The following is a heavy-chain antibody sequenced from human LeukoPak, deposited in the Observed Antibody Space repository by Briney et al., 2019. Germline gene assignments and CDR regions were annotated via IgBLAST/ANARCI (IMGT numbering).Heavy chain of an antibody. V-gene: IGHV3-30-3*01. Sequence: PGRSLRLSCAASGITLSSYDMHWVRQAPGKALEWVAVISCDGSNKDYADSVKGRFTISRDNSKNTLDLQMNGLRAEDTAVYYCAKDRGVWAFDIWGQGTMVTVSS. CDR2: ISCDGSNK. J-gene: IGHJ3*02. D-gene: IGHD3-10*01. CDR1: GITLSSYD. CDR3: AKDRGVWAFDI.